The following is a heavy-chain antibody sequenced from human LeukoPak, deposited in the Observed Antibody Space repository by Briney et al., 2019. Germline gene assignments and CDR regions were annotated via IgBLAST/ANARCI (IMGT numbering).Heavy chain of an antibody. CDR1: GYSISSGYY. V-gene: IGHV4-38-2*02. CDR3: ARVSVELSNWFDP. CDR2: IYHSGST. D-gene: IGHD4-23*01. Sequence: SETLSLTCTVSGYSISSGYYWGWIRQPPGKGLEWIGSIYHSGSTYYNPSLKSRVTISVDTSKNQFSLKLSSVTAADTAVYYCARVSVELSNWFDPWGQGTLVTVSS. J-gene: IGHJ5*02.